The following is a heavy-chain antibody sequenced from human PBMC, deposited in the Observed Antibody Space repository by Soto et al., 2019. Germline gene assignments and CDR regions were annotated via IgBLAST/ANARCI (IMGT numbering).Heavy chain of an antibody. J-gene: IGHJ6*02. D-gene: IGHD6-6*01. V-gene: IGHV1-18*01. Sequence: ASVKVSCKTSGYTFIRYGIAWVRQAPGQGLEWMGWISPYNGNTNYAQKFQGRVTMTTDTSTTTVYMELRSLRSDDTAVYYCARDRPTSSIRARDYYYAMDVWGQGTTVTVSS. CDR3: ARDRPTSSIRARDYYYAMDV. CDR1: GYTFIRYG. CDR2: ISPYNGNT.